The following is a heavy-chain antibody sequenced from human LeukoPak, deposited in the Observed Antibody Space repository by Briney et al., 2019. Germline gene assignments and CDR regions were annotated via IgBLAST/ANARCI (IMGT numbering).Heavy chain of an antibody. D-gene: IGHD2-2*01. J-gene: IGHJ1*01. Sequence: ASVKVSCKASGGTFSSYAISWVRQAPGQGLEWMGWISAYNGNTNYAQKLQGRVTMTTDTSTSTAYMELRSLRSDDTAVYYCARDNATEYFQHWGQGTLVTVSS. CDR1: GGTFSSYA. CDR2: ISAYNGNT. CDR3: ARDNATEYFQH. V-gene: IGHV1-18*01.